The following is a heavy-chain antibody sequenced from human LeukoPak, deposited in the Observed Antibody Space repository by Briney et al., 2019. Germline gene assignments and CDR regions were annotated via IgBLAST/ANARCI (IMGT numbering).Heavy chain of an antibody. D-gene: IGHD3-9*01. V-gene: IGHV3-74*01. CDR2: ISHDGTVT. J-gene: IGHJ2*01. CDR1: GFTFSSYA. Sequence: GGSLRLSCAASGFTFSSYAMSWVRQAPGKGLMWVSRISHDGTVTSYADSVRGRFTVSRDNAKNTLYLQMNSLRAEDTAVYYCTRDVNLNFFDVWGRGTLVTVSS. CDR3: TRDVNLNFFDV.